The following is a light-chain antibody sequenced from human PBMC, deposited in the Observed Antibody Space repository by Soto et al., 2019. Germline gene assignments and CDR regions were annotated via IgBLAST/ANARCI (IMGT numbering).Light chain of an antibody. V-gene: IGLV2-14*01. CDR2: DVS. CDR1: NSDIGSYNY. Sequence: QSAPTQPASVSGSPGQSITISCTGTNSDIGSYNYVSWYQQHPGKAPKLMIYDVSNRPSGVSNRFSGSKSGNTASLTISGLQAEDDADYYCSSYTTSGTLVFGGGTKLTVL. J-gene: IGLJ3*02. CDR3: SSYTTSGTLV.